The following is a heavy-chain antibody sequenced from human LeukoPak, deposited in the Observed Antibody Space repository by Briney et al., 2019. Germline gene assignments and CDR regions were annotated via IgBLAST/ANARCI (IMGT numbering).Heavy chain of an antibody. V-gene: IGHV3-21*03. Sequence: GGSLRLSCAASGFTFSSYNMNWVRQAPGKGLEWVSSITSSSNYIYYADSVEGRFTISRDNAKNSLYLQMNSLRAEDTTVYYCARDCWDYGSGSYCGIDYWGQGTLVTVSS. CDR1: GFTFSSYN. J-gene: IGHJ4*02. CDR2: ITSSSNYI. CDR3: ARDCWDYGSGSYCGIDY. D-gene: IGHD3-10*01.